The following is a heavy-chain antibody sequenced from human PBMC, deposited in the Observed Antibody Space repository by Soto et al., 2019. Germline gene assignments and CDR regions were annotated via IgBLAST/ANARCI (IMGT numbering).Heavy chain of an antibody. J-gene: IGHJ6*02. Sequence: SETLSLTCAVSGYSISSGYYWGWIRQPPGKGVEWIGSIYHSGSTYYNPSLKSRVTISVDTSKNQFSLKLSSVTAADTAVYYCARENSSDYYYYYYGMDVWGQGTTVTVSS. CDR1: GYSISSGYY. CDR3: ARENSSDYYYYYYGMDV. CDR2: IYHSGST. D-gene: IGHD2-15*01. V-gene: IGHV4-38-2*02.